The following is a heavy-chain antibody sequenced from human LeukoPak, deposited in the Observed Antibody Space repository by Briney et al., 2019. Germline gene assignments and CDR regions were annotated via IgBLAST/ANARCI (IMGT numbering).Heavy chain of an antibody. CDR1: GFTFSNYG. CDR3: ARGPPGGY. J-gene: IGHJ4*02. D-gene: IGHD1-26*01. Sequence: PGTSLRLSCATSGFTFSNYGMHWVRQAPGKGLEWVAVIWNDGSMKYYEESVKGRFTISRDNSKNTLYLQLNSLRADDTAVYYCARGPPGGYWGQGTLVTVSS. CDR2: IWNDGSMK. V-gene: IGHV3-33*01.